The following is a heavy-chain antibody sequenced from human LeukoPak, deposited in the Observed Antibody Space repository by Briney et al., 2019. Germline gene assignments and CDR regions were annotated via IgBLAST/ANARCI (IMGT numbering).Heavy chain of an antibody. CDR1: GGSISSSSYY. CDR3: ARQGLTYYDILTGYRRSYFDY. J-gene: IGHJ4*02. CDR2: IYYSGST. V-gene: IGHV4-39*01. Sequence: SETLSLTCTVSGGSISSSSYYWGWIRQPPGKGLEWIGSIYYSGSTYYNPSLKSRVTISVDTSKNRFSLKLSSVTAADTAVYYCARQGLTYYDILTGYRRSYFDYWGQGTLVTVSS. D-gene: IGHD3-9*01.